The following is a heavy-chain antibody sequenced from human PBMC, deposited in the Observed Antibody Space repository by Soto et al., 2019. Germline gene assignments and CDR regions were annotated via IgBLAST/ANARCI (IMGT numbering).Heavy chain of an antibody. Sequence: GWSLRLSCAASGFTFSSYAIHWVRQAPGKGLEWVAVISYDGSNKYYADSVKGRFTISRDNSKNTLYLQMNSLRTEDTAVYYCARPLWRDDYNWGYFDLWGRGTLVTVFS. CDR2: ISYDGSNK. CDR3: ARPLWRDDYNWGYFDL. J-gene: IGHJ2*01. D-gene: IGHD4-4*01. CDR1: GFTFSSYA. V-gene: IGHV3-30-3*01.